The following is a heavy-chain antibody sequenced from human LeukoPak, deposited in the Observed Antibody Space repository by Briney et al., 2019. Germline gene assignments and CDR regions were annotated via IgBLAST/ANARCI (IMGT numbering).Heavy chain of an antibody. CDR1: GGSISSGGYY. V-gene: IGHV4-30-2*01. D-gene: IGHD2-2*01. CDR2: IYHSGST. Sequence: SQTLSLTCTVSGGSISSGGYYWSWIRQPPGKGLEWIGYIYHSGSTYYNPSLKSRVTISVDRSKNQFSLKLSSVTAADTAVYYCARENVVVPAATPTPTGTNWGQGTLVTVSS. CDR3: ARENVVVPAATPTPTGTN. J-gene: IGHJ4*02.